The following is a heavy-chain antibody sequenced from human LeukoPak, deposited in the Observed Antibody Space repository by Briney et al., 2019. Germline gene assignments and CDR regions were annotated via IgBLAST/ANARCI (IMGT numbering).Heavy chain of an antibody. CDR2: ISSSSNTI. CDR1: GFTFSDYS. Sequence: GGSLRLSCAASGFTFSDYSMNWVRQAPGKGLEWISYISSSSNTIYYADSVKGRFTISRDNAKSALFLQMNRLRAEDTAVYYCARGLHLPDFLSPYWGQGTLVTVSS. D-gene: IGHD1-14*01. CDR3: ARGLHLPDFLSPY. V-gene: IGHV3-48*01. J-gene: IGHJ4*02.